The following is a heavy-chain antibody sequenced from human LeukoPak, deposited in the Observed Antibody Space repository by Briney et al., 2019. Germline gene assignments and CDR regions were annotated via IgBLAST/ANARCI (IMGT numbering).Heavy chain of an antibody. CDR3: AKERNDCSGGSCYYLDAFDI. V-gene: IGHV4-34*01. CDR2: IYHSGTT. Sequence: PSETLSLTCSVYGGSSSGYYWTWIRQPPGKGLEWIGEIYHSGTTNSESSNTNPSLKSRLTMSVDTSKNQFSLKLSSVTAADTAVYYCAKERNDCSGGSCYYLDAFDIWGQGTMVTVSS. CDR1: GGSSSGYY. J-gene: IGHJ3*02. D-gene: IGHD2-15*01.